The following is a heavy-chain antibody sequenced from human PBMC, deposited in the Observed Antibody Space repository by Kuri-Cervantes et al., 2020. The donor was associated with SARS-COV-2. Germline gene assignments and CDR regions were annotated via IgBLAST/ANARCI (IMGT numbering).Heavy chain of an antibody. J-gene: IGHJ5*02. CDR3: AIIDCSSTSCYAHAA. Sequence: ASVKVSCKTSGYTFTDYYMHWVRQAPGQGLEWMGIINPSGGSTSYAQKFQGRVTMTRDTSTSTVYMELSSLRSEDTAVYYCAIIDCSSTSCYAHAAWGQGTRVTVSS. D-gene: IGHD2-2*01. CDR2: INPSGGST. V-gene: IGHV1-46*01. CDR1: GYTFTDYY.